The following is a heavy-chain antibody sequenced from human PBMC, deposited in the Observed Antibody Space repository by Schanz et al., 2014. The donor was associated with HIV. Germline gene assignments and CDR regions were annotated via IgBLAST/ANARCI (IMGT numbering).Heavy chain of an antibody. D-gene: IGHD5-18*01. CDR1: GFTFGDSN. V-gene: IGHV3-33*08. J-gene: IGHJ6*02. CDR2: IWYDGSNK. CDR3: ARDAASHSYGSTMDV. Sequence: VQLVESGGGLVKPGGSLRLSCAASGFTFGDSNIHWVRQAPGKGLEWVAVIWYDGSNKYYTDSVKGRFTISRDSSKNTLYLQMNSLRAEDTAVYYCARDAASHSYGSTMDVWGQGTTVTVSS.